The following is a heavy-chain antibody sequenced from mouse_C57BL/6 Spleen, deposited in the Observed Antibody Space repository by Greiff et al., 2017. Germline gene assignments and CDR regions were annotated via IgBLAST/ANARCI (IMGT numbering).Heavy chain of an antibody. CDR2: IRSKSSNYAT. V-gene: IGHV10-3*01. CDR1: GFTFNTYA. D-gene: IGHD2-3*01. CDR3: VKVDGYYEDYYAMDY. Sequence: DVMLVESGGGLVQPKGSLRLSCAASGFTFNTYAMHWVRQAPGKGLEWVARIRSKSSNYATYYADSVKARFTISRDDSQSMLYLQMNNLKTEDTAIYYCVKVDGYYEDYYAMDYWGQGTSVTVSS. J-gene: IGHJ4*01.